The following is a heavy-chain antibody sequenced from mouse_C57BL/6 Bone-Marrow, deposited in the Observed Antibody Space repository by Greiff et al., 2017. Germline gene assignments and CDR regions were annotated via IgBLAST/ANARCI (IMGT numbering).Heavy chain of an antibody. Sequence: EVKLVESGGGLVKPGGSLKLSCAASGFTFSSYAMSWVRQTPEKRLEWVATISDGGSDTYYPDNVKGRFTISRDNAKNNLYLQMSHLKSEDTAMYYCARGDGNDYSAWFAYWGQGTLVTVSA. D-gene: IGHD2-4*01. J-gene: IGHJ3*01. CDR1: GFTFSSYA. CDR2: ISDGGSDT. CDR3: ARGDGNDYSAWFAY. V-gene: IGHV5-4*03.